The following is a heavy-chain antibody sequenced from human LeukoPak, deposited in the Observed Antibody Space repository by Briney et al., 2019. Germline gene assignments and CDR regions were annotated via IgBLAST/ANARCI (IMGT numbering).Heavy chain of an antibody. CDR1: GGTFSSYA. V-gene: IGHV1-69*04. CDR3: AKDTSYYSGGSCYFYGFDY. Sequence: SVKVSCKASGGTFSSYAISWVRQAPGQGLEWMGRIVPIFGIANYAQKFQGRVTITADKSTSTAYMELSSLRSVDTAVYYCAKDTSYYSGGSCYFYGFDYWGQGTLVTVSS. CDR2: IVPIFGIA. J-gene: IGHJ4*02. D-gene: IGHD2-15*01.